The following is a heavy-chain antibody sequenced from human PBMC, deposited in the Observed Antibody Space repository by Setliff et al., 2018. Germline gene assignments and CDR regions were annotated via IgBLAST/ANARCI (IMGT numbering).Heavy chain of an antibody. D-gene: IGHD3-9*01. V-gene: IGHV3-30*03. CDR3: ARGRHHDTLSGYIDF. Sequence: PGGSLRLSCAASGFSVSTFSMHWVRQTPVKGLEWVATISDDGTNDFYADSVEGRFTVSRDNSKNTLYLQMNSLRAEDTAFYYCARGRHHDTLSGYIDFLGQGTLVTVSS. J-gene: IGHJ4*02. CDR2: ISDDGTND. CDR1: GFSVSTFS.